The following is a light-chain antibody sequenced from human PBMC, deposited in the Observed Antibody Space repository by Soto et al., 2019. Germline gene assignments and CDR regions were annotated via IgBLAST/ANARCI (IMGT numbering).Light chain of an antibody. V-gene: IGKV3D-20*02. Sequence: EIVLTQSPGTLSLSPGERATLSCRAIQSVSSSYLAWYQQKPGQAPRLLIYETSSRATGIPDRFSGRGSGTDFTLTISRLEPEDFAVYYCQQYSNWPPITFGQGTRLEIK. CDR1: QSVSSSY. J-gene: IGKJ5*01. CDR3: QQYSNWPPIT. CDR2: ETS.